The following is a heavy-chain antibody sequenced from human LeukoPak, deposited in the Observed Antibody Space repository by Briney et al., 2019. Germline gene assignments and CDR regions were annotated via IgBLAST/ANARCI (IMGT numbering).Heavy chain of an antibody. V-gene: IGHV4-34*01. CDR3: ARRRVVVVAATVPSLKRYWYFDL. D-gene: IGHD2-15*01. CDR1: GGSFSGYY. CDR2: INHSGST. Sequence: KPSETLSLTCAVYGGSFSGYYWSWIRQPPGKGLEWIGEINHSGSTNYNPSLKSRVTISVDTSKNQFSLKLSSVTAADTAVYYCARRRVVVVAATVPSLKRYWYFDLWGRRTLVTVSS. J-gene: IGHJ2*01.